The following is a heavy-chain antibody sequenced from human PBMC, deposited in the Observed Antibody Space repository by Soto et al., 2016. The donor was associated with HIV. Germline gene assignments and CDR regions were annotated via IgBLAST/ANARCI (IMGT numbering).Heavy chain of an antibody. CDR1: GFTFSNYA. Sequence: EVQLLESGGGLVQPGGSLRLSCAASGFTFSNYAMSWVRQAPGKGLEWVSAISGSGGSTYYADSVKGRFTISRDNSKKTLNLQMNSLRAEDTAIYYXAKNHYFEYWGQGTLVTVSS. J-gene: IGHJ4*02. CDR2: ISGSGGST. V-gene: IGHV3-23*01. CDR3: AKNHYFEY.